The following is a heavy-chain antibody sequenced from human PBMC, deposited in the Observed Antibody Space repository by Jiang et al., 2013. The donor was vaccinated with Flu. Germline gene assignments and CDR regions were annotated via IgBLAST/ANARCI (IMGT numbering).Heavy chain of an antibody. J-gene: IGHJ4*02. CDR3: ARWHSTGSLREFFDF. V-gene: IGHV4-59*01. D-gene: IGHD3-10*01. CDR2: IYKSVTI. CDR1: GDSSSTYY. Sequence: GLVKPSETLSLTCTVSGDSSSTYYWSWIRQPPGKGLEWIGHIYKSVTIHSNPSLKSRVAMSVDTSKNQFSLKLTSVTAADTAVYYCARWHSTGSLREFFDFWGQGILVTVSS.